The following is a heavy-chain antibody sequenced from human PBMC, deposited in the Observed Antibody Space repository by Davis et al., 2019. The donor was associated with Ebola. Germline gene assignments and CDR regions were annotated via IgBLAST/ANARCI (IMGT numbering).Heavy chain of an antibody. V-gene: IGHV4-34*01. CDR1: GGSFSDYF. Sequence: MPSETLSLTCAVYGGSFSDYFYSWVRQPPGKGLEWIGEVSHRGTTIYNPSLKSRVTISVDTSKNQFSLKLSSVTAADTAVYFCARGLRSLDYWGQGTLVTVSS. CDR2: VSHRGTT. J-gene: IGHJ4*02. CDR3: ARGLRSLDY. D-gene: IGHD2-15*01.